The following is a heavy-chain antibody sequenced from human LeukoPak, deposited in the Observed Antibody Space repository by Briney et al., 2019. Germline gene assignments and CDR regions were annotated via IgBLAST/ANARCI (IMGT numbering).Heavy chain of an antibody. V-gene: IGHV4-39*07. CDR1: GDSISSSSYY. D-gene: IGHD3-22*01. CDR2: IYYGGST. Sequence: SETLSLTCTVSGDSISSSSYYWGWIRQSPGKGLEWIGSIYYGGSTHYKSSLKSRVNISVDTSKNQFSLKLSSVTAADTAVYYCARGSYYYDSSGYLPFDYWGQGTLVTVSS. CDR3: ARGSYYYDSSGYLPFDY. J-gene: IGHJ4*02.